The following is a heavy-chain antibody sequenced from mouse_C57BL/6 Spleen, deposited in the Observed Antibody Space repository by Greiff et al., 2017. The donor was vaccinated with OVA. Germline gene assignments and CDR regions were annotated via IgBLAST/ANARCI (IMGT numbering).Heavy chain of an antibody. CDR3: ARSPYGSRGYYAMDY. J-gene: IGHJ4*01. Sequence: VQLQQSGAELVKPGASVKLSCTASGFNIKDYYMHWVKQRTEQGLEWIGRIDPEDGDTKYASKFQGKATITADPSSNTAYLPLSSLTSEDTAVYYCARSPYGSRGYYAMDYWGQGTSVTVSS. D-gene: IGHD1-1*01. CDR1: GFNIKDYY. CDR2: IDPEDGDT. V-gene: IGHV14-2*01.